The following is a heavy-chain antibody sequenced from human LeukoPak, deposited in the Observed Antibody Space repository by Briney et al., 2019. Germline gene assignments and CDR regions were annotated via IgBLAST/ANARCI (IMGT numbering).Heavy chain of an antibody. J-gene: IGHJ4*02. D-gene: IGHD2-2*01. CDR1: GYTFTSYG. V-gene: IGHV1-18*01. CDR2: ISAYNGNT. Sequence: ASVKVSCKASGYTFTSYGISWVRQAPGQGLEWMGWISAYNGNTNYAQKLQGRVTMTTDTSTSTAYMELRSLGSDDTAVYYCARGGGPYCSSTSCSPSDYWGQGTLVTVSS. CDR3: ARGGGPYCSSTSCSPSDY.